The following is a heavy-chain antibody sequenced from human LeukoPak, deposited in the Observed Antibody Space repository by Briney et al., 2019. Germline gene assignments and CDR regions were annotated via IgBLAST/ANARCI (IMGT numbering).Heavy chain of an antibody. CDR3: VKDGSGSYYTYYFDY. Sequence: GGSLRLSCSASGFTFSRYVMHWVRQAPGKGLEYVSAISGNGGSTYYADSVKGRFTISRDNSKNTLYLQMSSLRSEDTAVYYCVKDGSGSYYTYYFDYWGQGTLVTVSS. CDR2: ISGNGGST. CDR1: GFTFSRYV. V-gene: IGHV3-64D*06. D-gene: IGHD3-10*01. J-gene: IGHJ4*02.